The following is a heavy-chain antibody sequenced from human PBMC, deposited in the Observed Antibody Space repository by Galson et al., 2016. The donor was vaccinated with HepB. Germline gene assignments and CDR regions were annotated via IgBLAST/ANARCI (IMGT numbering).Heavy chain of an antibody. Sequence: SLRLSCAASGFTFDNYPMHWVRRLPGKGLEWVSLISWDGAHTYYSDSVKGRFTISRDNAKNTLYLQMNSLRAEDAAVYYCVSQFSDSGYWGQGTLVTVSS. D-gene: IGHD5-24*01. CDR3: VSQFSDSGY. V-gene: IGHV3-43*01. J-gene: IGHJ4*02. CDR1: GFTFDNYP. CDR2: ISWDGAHT.